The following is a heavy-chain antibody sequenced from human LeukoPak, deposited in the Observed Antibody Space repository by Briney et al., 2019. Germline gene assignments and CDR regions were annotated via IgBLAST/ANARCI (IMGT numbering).Heavy chain of an antibody. J-gene: IGHJ5*02. V-gene: IGHV3-9*01. Sequence: GRSLRLSCAASGLTFDDYAMHWVRQAPGKGLEWVSGISWNSGSIGYADSVKGRFTISRDNAKNSLYLQMNSLRAEDTALYYCAKGGIAVTWGQGTLVTVSS. CDR1: GLTFDDYA. D-gene: IGHD6-19*01. CDR3: AKGGIAVT. CDR2: ISWNSGSI.